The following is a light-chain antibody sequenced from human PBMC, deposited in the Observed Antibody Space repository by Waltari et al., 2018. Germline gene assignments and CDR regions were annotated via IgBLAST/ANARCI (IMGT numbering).Light chain of an antibody. CDR1: SSNIESNP. Sequence: QPVVTQPPSASGTPGQRVTISCSGSSSNIESNPVNWYQQLPGRAPRLLIYSNSHRPSGVPDRLSASTSGKSASLAISGLQSDDEGNYYCASWYYSLNGVVYGGGTKLTVL. V-gene: IGLV1-44*01. J-gene: IGLJ2*01. CDR2: SNS. CDR3: ASWYYSLNGVV.